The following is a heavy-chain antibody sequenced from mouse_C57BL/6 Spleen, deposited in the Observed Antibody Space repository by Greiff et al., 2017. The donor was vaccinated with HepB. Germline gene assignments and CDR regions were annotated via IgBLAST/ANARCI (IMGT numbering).Heavy chain of an antibody. Sequence: EVQRVESGGGLVKPGGSLKLSCAASGFTFSDYGMHWVRQAPEKGLEWVAYISSGSSTIYYADTVKGRFTISKDSAKNTLFLQMTSLRSEDTAMYYCARGGYYGSGYFDVWGTGTTVTVSS. V-gene: IGHV5-17*01. D-gene: IGHD1-1*01. J-gene: IGHJ1*03. CDR3: ARGGYYGSGYFDV. CDR1: GFTFSDYG. CDR2: ISSGSSTI.